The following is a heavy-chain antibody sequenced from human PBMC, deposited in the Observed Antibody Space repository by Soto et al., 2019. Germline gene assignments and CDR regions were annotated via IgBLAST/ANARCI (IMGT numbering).Heavy chain of an antibody. CDR2: INPNSGGT. CDR3: ARVVRTTVPASYYYGMDV. CDR1: GYTFTGYY. V-gene: IGHV1-2*02. J-gene: IGHJ6*02. D-gene: IGHD4-4*01. Sequence: GSSVKVSCKASGYTFTGYYMHWVRQAPGQGLEWMGWINPNSGGTNYAQKFQGRVTMTRDTSISTDYMELSRLRSDDTDVYYCARVVRTTVPASYYYGMDVWGQGNTVTSP.